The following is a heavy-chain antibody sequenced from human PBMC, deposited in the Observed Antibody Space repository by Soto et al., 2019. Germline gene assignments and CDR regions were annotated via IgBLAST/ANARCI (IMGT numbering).Heavy chain of an antibody. CDR3: ARVIVDTAMVAPLASYYYYGMDV. D-gene: IGHD5-18*01. Sequence: ASVKFSCKASGYTFTSYAMHWVLHAPGQMLEWMGWINAGNGNTKYSQKFQGRVTITRYTSASTAYMELSSLRSEDTAVYYCARVIVDTAMVAPLASYYYYGMDVWGQGTTVTVSS. J-gene: IGHJ6*02. V-gene: IGHV1-3*01. CDR1: GYTFTSYA. CDR2: INAGNGNT.